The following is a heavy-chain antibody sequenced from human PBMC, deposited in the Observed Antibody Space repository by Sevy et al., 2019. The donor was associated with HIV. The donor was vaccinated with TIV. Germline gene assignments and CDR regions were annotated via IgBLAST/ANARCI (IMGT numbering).Heavy chain of an antibody. CDR1: GGSISSYY. D-gene: IGHD2-15*01. J-gene: IGHJ5*02. Sequence: SETLSLTCTVSGGSISSYYWSWIRQPTGKGLEWIGRIYTSGSTNYNPSLKSRVTMSVDTSKNQFSLKLSSVTAADTAVYYCARDLTLGYCSGGSCQYNWFDPWGQGTLVTVSS. V-gene: IGHV4-4*07. CDR2: IYTSGST. CDR3: ARDLTLGYCSGGSCQYNWFDP.